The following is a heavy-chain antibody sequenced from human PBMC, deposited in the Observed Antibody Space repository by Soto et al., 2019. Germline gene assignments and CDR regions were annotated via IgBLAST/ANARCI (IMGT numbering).Heavy chain of an antibody. CDR1: GFTFSIYG. CDR3: ARDLLAAAGHYYGMDV. V-gene: IGHV3-33*01. D-gene: IGHD6-13*01. J-gene: IGHJ6*02. CDR2: IWYDGSNK. Sequence: GSLRAACSASGFTFSIYGMHGVRQAPGKGLEWVAVIWYDGSNKYYADSVKGRFTISRDNSKNTLYLQMNSLRAEDTAVYYCARDLLAAAGHYYGMDVWGQGTTVTVS.